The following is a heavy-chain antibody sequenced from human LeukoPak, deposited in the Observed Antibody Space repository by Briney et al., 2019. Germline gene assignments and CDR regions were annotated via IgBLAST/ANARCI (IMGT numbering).Heavy chain of an antibody. CDR1: GGXFSSSQYY. V-gene: IGHV4-39*01. CDR3: ARRAHCTTSNCSPV. J-gene: IGHJ6*02. CDR2: IYYDGST. Sequence: PSETLSLTCTVSGGXFSSSQYYWAWIRQPPGKGLDWHGSIYYDGSTYYSASLKSRVTISVDTSKNQFSLKVRSVTAADTAIYYCARRAHCTTSNCSPVWGQGTTVTVSS. D-gene: IGHD2-2*01.